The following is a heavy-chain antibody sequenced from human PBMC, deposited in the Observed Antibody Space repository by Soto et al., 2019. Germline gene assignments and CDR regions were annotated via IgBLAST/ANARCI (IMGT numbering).Heavy chain of an antibody. CDR3: AKDIGFLEWYSDFYFDY. V-gene: IGHV3-9*01. D-gene: IGHD3-3*01. CDR1: GFTFDDYA. J-gene: IGHJ4*02. Sequence: EVQLVESGGGLVQPGRSLRLSCAASGFTFDDYAMHWVRQAPGKGLEWVSGISWNSGSIGYADSVKGRFIISRDNAKNSLYLQMNSLRAEDTALYYCAKDIGFLEWYSDFYFDYWGQGTLVTVSS. CDR2: ISWNSGSI.